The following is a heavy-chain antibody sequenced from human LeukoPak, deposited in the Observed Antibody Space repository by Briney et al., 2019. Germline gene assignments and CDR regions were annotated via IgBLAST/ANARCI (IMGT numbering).Heavy chain of an antibody. CDR1: GGSISSGSYY. CDR3: ARYSGWYGSDY. V-gene: IGHV4-61*02. CDR2: IYTSGST. J-gene: IGHJ4*02. D-gene: IGHD6-19*01. Sequence: SQTLSLTCTVSGGSISSGSYYWSWIRQPAGSGLEWIGRIYTSGSTNYNPSLKSRVTISVDTSKNQFSLKLSSVTAADTAVYYCARYSGWYGSDYWGQGTLVTVSS.